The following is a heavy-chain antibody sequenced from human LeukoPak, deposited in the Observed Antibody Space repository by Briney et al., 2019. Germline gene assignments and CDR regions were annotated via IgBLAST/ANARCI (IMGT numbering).Heavy chain of an antibody. CDR2: IRGSGDST. Sequence: GGSLRLSCAASGFTFSSYWMSWVRQAPGKGLEWVSLIRGSGDSTYYAKSVKGRFTISRDNSKNTLYLQMNSLRAEDTAVYYCAKDSPLTMIRGVIDYWGQGTLVTVSS. V-gene: IGHV3-23*01. D-gene: IGHD3-10*01. CDR1: GFTFSSYW. CDR3: AKDSPLTMIRGVIDY. J-gene: IGHJ4*02.